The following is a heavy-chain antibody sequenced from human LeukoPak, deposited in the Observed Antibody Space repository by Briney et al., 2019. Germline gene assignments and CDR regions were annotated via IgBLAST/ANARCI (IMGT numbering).Heavy chain of an antibody. V-gene: IGHV4-38-2*02. J-gene: IGHJ4*02. CDR1: GYSISSGSY. Sequence: PSETLSLTCGVSGYSISSGSYWGWIRQPPGKGLEWIGSASHLGTTYYNPSLKSRVSISVDTSKNHFSLNLSSVTAADTAVYYCARDNRHGDYDDYWGQGTLVTVSS. CDR3: ARDNRHGDYDDY. D-gene: IGHD1-14*01. CDR2: ASHLGTT.